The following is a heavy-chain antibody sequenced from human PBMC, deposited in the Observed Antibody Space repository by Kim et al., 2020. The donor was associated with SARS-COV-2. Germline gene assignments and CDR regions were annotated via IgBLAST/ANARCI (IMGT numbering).Heavy chain of an antibody. CDR1: GFTFGTYA. J-gene: IGHJ4*01. Sequence: GGSLRLSCAGSGFTFGTYALSWVRQAPGKGLEWVSAIDGGGRATFYTASVKGRFTVFKDNSKKTFFLQMNNLRPEDTAVYYCAKDSGGIVDGGDLYYFD. CDR3: AKDSGGIVDGGDLYYFD. CDR2: IDGGGRAT. V-gene: IGHV3-23*01. D-gene: IGHD2-21*01.